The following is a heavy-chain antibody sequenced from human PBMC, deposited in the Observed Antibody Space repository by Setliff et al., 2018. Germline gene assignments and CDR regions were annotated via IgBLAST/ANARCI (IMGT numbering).Heavy chain of an antibody. CDR1: DGSSSSHY. V-gene: IGHV4-59*11. CDR2: IHFSGTT. J-gene: IGHJ4*02. CDR3: ARANPGEGVLDS. Sequence: SETLSLTCTVSDGSSSSHYWSWIRQPPGKGLEWIGYIHFSGTTIYNPSLNSRVTMSVDTSRNQFSLKLNSLTAADTAVYFCARANPGEGVLDSWGQGTLVTVSS. D-gene: IGHD3-10*01.